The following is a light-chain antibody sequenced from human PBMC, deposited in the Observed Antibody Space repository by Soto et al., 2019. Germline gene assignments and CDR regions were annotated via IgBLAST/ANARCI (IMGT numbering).Light chain of an antibody. CDR2: DAS. CDR3: QQYNNWPALT. CDR1: QSVGYH. Sequence: EIVLTQSPATLSLSPGERATLSCRASQSVGYHLAWYQQKPGQAPRLLIYDASTRATGIPARFSGSGSGTDFTLTISGLQSEDFAVYYCQQYNNWPALTFGGGTKVDIK. J-gene: IGKJ4*01. V-gene: IGKV3-15*01.